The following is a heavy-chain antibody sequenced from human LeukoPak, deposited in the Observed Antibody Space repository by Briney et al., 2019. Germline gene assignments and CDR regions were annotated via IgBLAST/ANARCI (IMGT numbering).Heavy chain of an antibody. CDR2: IGTAGDT. V-gene: IGHV3-13*01. CDR1: GFTFSSYD. Sequence: GGSLRLSRAASGFTFSSYDMHWVRQATGKGLEWVSAIGTAGDTYYPGSVKGRFTISRENAKNSLYLQMNSLRAEDTAVYYCARGRKGVDGDYHRSFRFDPWGQGTLVTVSS. J-gene: IGHJ5*02. D-gene: IGHD4-17*01. CDR3: ARGRKGVDGDYHRSFRFDP.